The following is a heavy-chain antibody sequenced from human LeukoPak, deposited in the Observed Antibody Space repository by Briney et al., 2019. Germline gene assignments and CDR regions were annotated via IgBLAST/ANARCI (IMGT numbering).Heavy chain of an antibody. CDR2: ISSSGSTI. D-gene: IGHD3-22*01. V-gene: IGHV3-11*01. Sequence: GGSLRLSCAASGFTFSDYYMSWIRQAPGKGLEWVSYISSSGSTIYYADSVKGRFTISRDNAKNSLYLQMNSLRAEDTAVYYCARDYYDSSGYYNEGYVDVWGKGTTVTVSS. CDR3: ARDYYDSSGYYNEGYVDV. J-gene: IGHJ6*03. CDR1: GFTFSDYY.